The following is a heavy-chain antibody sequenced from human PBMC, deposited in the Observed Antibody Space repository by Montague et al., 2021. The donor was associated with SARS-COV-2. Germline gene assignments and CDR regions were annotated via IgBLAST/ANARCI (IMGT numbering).Heavy chain of an antibody. CDR2: IYDSGST. CDR3: ARENTVTTFGGPYCIGS. CDR1: GSSVRSYY. V-gene: IGHV4-59*02. Sequence: SETLSLTCIVSGSSVRSYYWSWIRQPPGKGLEWIGYIYDSGSTNXNPSLKSRVTISVDTSKNQFSLKLSSVTAADTAVYYCARENTVTTFGGPYCIGSWGQGTMVTVSA. J-gene: IGHJ4*02. D-gene: IGHD4-17*01.